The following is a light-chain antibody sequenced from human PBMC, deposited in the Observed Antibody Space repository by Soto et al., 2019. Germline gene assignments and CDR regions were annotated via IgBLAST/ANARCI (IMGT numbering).Light chain of an antibody. V-gene: IGKV3-15*01. CDR1: QSINAH. J-gene: IGKJ1*01. Sequence: EVVMTQSPATLSVSPGERVTLSCRASQSINAHLAWYQQNPGQAPRLLIHGASTSATGIPARFSGSGFGTEFILTISSLQSEDFAVYYCQQYNTWLWTFGQGPKVEIQ. CDR3: QQYNTWLWT. CDR2: GAS.